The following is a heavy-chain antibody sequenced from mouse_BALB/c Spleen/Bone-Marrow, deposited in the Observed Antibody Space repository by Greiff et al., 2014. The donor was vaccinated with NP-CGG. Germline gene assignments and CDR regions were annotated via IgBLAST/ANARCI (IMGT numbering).Heavy chain of an antibody. CDR2: IYPGDGDT. Sequence: LVESGAELVRPGSSVKISCKASGYAFSSYWMNWVKPRPGQGLEWIGQIYPGDGDTNYNGNFKDKATLTTDKSSTTAYMQLSSLTSEDSAVYFCARGGRLTGYYFDYWGQGTTLTVSS. J-gene: IGHJ2*01. V-gene: IGHV1-80*01. CDR3: ARGGRLTGYYFDY. CDR1: GYAFSSYW. D-gene: IGHD4-1*01.